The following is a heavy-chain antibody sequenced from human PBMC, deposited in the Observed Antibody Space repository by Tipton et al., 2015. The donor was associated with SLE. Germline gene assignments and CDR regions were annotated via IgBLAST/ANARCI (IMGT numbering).Heavy chain of an antibody. CDR1: GFTFRNYW. CDR2: ISSDGNDT. D-gene: IGHD2-21*02. CDR3: ARGRRTDCNDY. V-gene: IGHV3-74*01. Sequence: GSLRLSCTVSGFTFRNYWMHWVRQVPGKGLVWVSRISSDGNDTTYSDIVEGRFTVSRDNAKNTLYLQMNSLRVEDTAVYYCARGRRTDCNDYWGQGTLVTVSS. J-gene: IGHJ4*02.